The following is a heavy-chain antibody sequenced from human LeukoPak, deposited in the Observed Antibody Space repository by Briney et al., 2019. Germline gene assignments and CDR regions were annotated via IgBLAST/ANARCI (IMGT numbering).Heavy chain of an antibody. CDR3: AKAVVAAGFDY. J-gene: IGHJ4*02. CDR2: ISGYNGQT. Sequence: ASVKVSCKASGYTFTNYGITSVRQAPGPRLEWMGWISGYNGQTKYAQALQGRVSMTTDTSTSTAYMELTNLGSDDTAVYYCAKAVVAAGFDYWGQGALVTVSS. V-gene: IGHV1-18*04. D-gene: IGHD6-25*01. CDR1: GYTFTNYG.